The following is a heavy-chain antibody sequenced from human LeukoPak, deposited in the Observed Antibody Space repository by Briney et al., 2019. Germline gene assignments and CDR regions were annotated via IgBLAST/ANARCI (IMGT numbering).Heavy chain of an antibody. Sequence: GRSLRLSCAASGFTFSSYAMHWVRQAPGKGLEWAAVISYDGSNKYYADSVKGRFTISRDNSKNTLYLQMNSLRAEDTAVYYCARGVNIVATIADYYYGMDVRGQGTTVTVSS. J-gene: IGHJ6*02. D-gene: IGHD5-12*01. CDR1: GFTFSSYA. CDR3: ARGVNIVATIADYYYGMDV. CDR2: ISYDGSNK. V-gene: IGHV3-30-3*01.